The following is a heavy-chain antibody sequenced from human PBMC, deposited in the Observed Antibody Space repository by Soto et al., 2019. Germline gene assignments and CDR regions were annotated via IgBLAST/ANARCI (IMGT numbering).Heavy chain of an antibody. D-gene: IGHD6-13*01. Sequence: CAVSGGSVSSANWWGWVRQPPGKGLEWIGEVYPTGSTNYNPSLKSRVTISVDTSKNQFSLKVNSVTAADTAMYYCARKQQLPKKRSNFFDYWGLGPLVTVSS. CDR2: VYPTGST. V-gene: IGHV4-4*02. CDR3: ARKQQLPKKRSNFFDY. CDR1: GGSVSSANW. J-gene: IGHJ4*02.